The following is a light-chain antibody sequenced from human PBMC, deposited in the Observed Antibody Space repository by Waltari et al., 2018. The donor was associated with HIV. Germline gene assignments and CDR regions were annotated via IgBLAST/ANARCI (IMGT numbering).Light chain of an antibody. CDR2: AAS. CDR1: QSVTSY. J-gene: IGKJ1*01. Sequence: DIQMTQSPSSLSASVGDRVTITCRASQSVTSYLNWYQQKCGKAPKILIYAASSLRDGVPSRFSGSGYGTDFTLTISSLQPEDFATYYCQQSYTTPRTFGQGTKVEIK. CDR3: QQSYTTPRT. V-gene: IGKV1-39*01.